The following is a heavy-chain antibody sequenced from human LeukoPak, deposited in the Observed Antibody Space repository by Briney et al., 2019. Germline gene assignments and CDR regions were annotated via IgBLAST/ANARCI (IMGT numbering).Heavy chain of an antibody. CDR1: GYTFTGYY. CDR2: INPNSGGT. J-gene: IGHJ4*02. D-gene: IGHD3-10*01. V-gene: IGHV1-2*02. Sequence: ASVKVSCKASGYTFTGYYMHWVRQAPGQGLEWMGWINPNSGGTNYAQKFQGRVTMTRDTSISTAYMELSRLRSDDTAVYYCARTNMVRGVIIGYWGQGTLVTVSS. CDR3: ARTNMVRGVIIGY.